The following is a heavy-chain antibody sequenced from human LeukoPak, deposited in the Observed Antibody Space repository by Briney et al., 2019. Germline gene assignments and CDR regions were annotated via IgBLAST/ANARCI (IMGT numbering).Heavy chain of an antibody. CDR2: IIPIFGTA. J-gene: IGHJ4*02. CDR1: GGTFSSYA. Sequence: SVKVSRKASGGTFSSYAISWVRQAPGQGLEWMGGIIPIFGTANYAQKFQGRVTITADKSTSTAYMELSSLRSEDTAVYYCAFDVWGSYRYARLGYWGQGTLVTVSS. D-gene: IGHD3-16*02. CDR3: AFDVWGSYRYARLGY. V-gene: IGHV1-69*06.